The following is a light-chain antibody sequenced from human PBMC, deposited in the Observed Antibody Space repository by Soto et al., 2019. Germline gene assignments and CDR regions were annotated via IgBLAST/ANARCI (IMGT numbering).Light chain of an antibody. CDR2: DVT. CDR3: CSYAASSTYV. CDR1: SSDVGSYHL. J-gene: IGLJ1*01. V-gene: IGLV2-23*02. Sequence: QSALTQPASVSGSLGQSITISCTGTSSDVGSYHLVSWYQQHPGKAPKLMIYDVTKPPSGVSDRFSGSRSGNTASLTISGLQAEDESDYYCCSYAASSTYVFGSGTKVTVL.